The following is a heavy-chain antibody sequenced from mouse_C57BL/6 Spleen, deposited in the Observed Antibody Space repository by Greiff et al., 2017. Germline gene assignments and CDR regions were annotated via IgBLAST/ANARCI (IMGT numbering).Heavy chain of an antibody. Sequence: QVQLQQSGAELARPGASVKLSCKASGYNFKNYGISWVKQRTGQGLEWIGGIYPRSGNTYYTEKFKGKATLTADKSSSTAYMELRSLTSEDAAVYYCARSRDYFDDWGKGTTLTVSS. CDR3: ARSRDYFDD. V-gene: IGHV1-81*01. CDR1: GYNFKNYG. CDR2: IYPRSGNT. J-gene: IGHJ2*01.